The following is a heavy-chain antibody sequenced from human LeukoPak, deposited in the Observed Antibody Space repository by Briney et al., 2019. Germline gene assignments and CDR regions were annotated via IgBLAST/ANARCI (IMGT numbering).Heavy chain of an antibody. CDR3: ARDNPGAVVVIAERAFDI. D-gene: IGHD2-21*01. Sequence: ASVKVSCKASGYTFTGYYMHWVRQAPGQGLEWMGWINPNSGGTNYAQKFQGRVTMTRDTSISTAYMELSRLRSDDTAVYYCARDNPGAVVVIAERAFDIWGQGTMVTVSS. CDR2: INPNSGGT. CDR1: GYTFTGYY. J-gene: IGHJ3*02. V-gene: IGHV1-2*02.